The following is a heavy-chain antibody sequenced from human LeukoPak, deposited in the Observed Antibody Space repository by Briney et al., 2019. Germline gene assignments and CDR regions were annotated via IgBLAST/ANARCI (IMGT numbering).Heavy chain of an antibody. V-gene: IGHV3-23*01. J-gene: IGHJ4*02. CDR3: AKRIQSAMAMGY. Sequence: GGSLRLSCAASGFTFSSYAMSWVRQAPGKGLEWVSDINGSGGSTYYADSVKGRFTISRDNSKNTLYLQMNSLRAEDTAVYYCAKRIQSAMAMGYWGQGTLVTVSS. CDR1: GFTFSSYA. D-gene: IGHD5-18*01. CDR2: INGSGGST.